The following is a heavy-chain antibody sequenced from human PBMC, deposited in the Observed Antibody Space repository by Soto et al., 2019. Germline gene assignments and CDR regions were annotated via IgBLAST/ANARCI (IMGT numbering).Heavy chain of an antibody. J-gene: IGHJ6*02. V-gene: IGHV1-69*06. CDR3: ARGFEDRGIVVVPAANPWYYGMEV. CDR2: IIPLSATT. CDR1: GGTLSNNA. Sequence: QVQLVQSGTEVKKPGSSVKVSCKASGGTLSNNAISWVRQAPGQGLEWMGGIIPLSATTNYAQKFQGRVTITADRSTSTAYMELTSLTSDDTAVYYCARGFEDRGIVVVPAANPWYYGMEVWGQGTTVTVSS. D-gene: IGHD2-2*01.